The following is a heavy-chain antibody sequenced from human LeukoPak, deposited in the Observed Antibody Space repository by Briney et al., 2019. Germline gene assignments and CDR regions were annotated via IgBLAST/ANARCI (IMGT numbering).Heavy chain of an antibody. Sequence: GGSLRLSCAASGFTFDDYTMHWVRQAPGKGLEWVAFIRYDGSNKYYADSVKGRFTISRDNSKNTLYLQMNSLRAEDTAVYYCSRQYSSGWFYNWFDPWGQGTLVTVSS. CDR2: IRYDGSNK. CDR1: GFTFDDYT. J-gene: IGHJ5*02. CDR3: SRQYSSGWFYNWFDP. D-gene: IGHD6-19*01. V-gene: IGHV3-30*02.